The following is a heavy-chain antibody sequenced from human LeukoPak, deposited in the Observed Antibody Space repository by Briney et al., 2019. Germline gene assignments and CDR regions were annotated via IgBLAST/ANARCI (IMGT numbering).Heavy chain of an antibody. CDR2: INPKSGDT. D-gene: IGHD5/OR15-5a*01. V-gene: IGHV1-2*02. CDR1: VYTFSGYY. J-gene: IGHJ4*02. Sequence: ASVKVSCKASVYTFSGYYMHWVRQAPGQGLEWMGWINPKSGDTKYAPKFQGRVTMTSDTSVSTVYMEVSRLTSDDTAVYYCASRPDRTLLPFFDYWGQGTLVTVS. CDR3: ASRPDRTLLPFFDY.